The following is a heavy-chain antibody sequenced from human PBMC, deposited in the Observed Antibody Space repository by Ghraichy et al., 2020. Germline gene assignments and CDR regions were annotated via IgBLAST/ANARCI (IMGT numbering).Heavy chain of an antibody. CDR1: GGSFSGYY. CDR2: INHSGST. J-gene: IGHJ4*02. CDR3: ARTPMVRGGFYFDY. V-gene: IGHV4-34*01. Sequence: SETLSLTCAVYGGSFSGYYWSWIRQPPGKGLEWIGEINHSGSTNYNPSLKSRVTISVDTSKNQFSLKLSSVTAADTAVYYCARTPMVRGGFYFDYWGQGTLVTVSS. D-gene: IGHD3-10*01.